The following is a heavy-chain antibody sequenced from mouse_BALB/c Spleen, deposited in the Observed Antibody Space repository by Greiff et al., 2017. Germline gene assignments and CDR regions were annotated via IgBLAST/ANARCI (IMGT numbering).Heavy chain of an antibody. J-gene: IGHJ3*01. D-gene: IGHD2-4*01. CDR1: GFTFSDYY. Sequence: VESGGGLVKPGGSLKLSCAASGFTFSDYYMYWVRQTPEKRLEWVATISDGGSYTYYPDSVKGRFTISRDNAKNNLYLQMSSLKSEDTAMYYCAYDYDGVAYWGQGTLVTVSA. CDR2: ISDGGSYT. V-gene: IGHV5-4*02. CDR3: AYDYDGVAY.